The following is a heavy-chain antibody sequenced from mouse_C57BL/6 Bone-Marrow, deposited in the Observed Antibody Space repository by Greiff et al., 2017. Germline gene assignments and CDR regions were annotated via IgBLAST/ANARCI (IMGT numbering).Heavy chain of an antibody. J-gene: IGHJ4*01. CDR2: INYDGSST. V-gene: IGHV5-16*01. CDR1: GFTFSDYY. Sequence: EVKLVESEGGLVQPGSSLKLSCTASGFTFSDYYMAWVRQVPEKGLEWVANINYDGSSTYYLDSLKSRFIISSDNAKNILYLQMSSLKSEDTATYYCARGGYGYYAMDYWGQGTSVTVSS. D-gene: IGHD2-2*01. CDR3: ARGGYGYYAMDY.